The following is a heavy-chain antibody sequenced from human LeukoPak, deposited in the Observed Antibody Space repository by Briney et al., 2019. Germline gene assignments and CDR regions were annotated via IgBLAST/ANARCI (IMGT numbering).Heavy chain of an antibody. D-gene: IGHD5-12*01. CDR1: GYTFTSYD. J-gene: IGHJ4*02. CDR3: ARTFRGYDTTGD. Sequence: ASVKVSCKASGYTFTSYDINWVRQATGQGLEWMGWMNPNSGNTGYAQKFQGRVTMTRNTSISTAYMELSSLRSEDTAVYYCARTFRGYDTTGDWGQGTLVTVSS. CDR2: MNPNSGNT. V-gene: IGHV1-8*01.